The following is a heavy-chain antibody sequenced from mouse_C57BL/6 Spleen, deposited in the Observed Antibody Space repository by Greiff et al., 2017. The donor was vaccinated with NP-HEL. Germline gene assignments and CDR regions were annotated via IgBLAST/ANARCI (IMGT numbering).Heavy chain of an antibody. Sequence: EVKVVESGGGLVKPGGSLKLSCAASGFTFSSYTMSWVRQTPEKRLEWVATISGGGGNTYYPDSVKGRFTISRDNAKNTLYLQMSSLRSEDTALYYCARPSIYYGYAWFAYWGQGTLVTVSA. CDR3: ARPSIYYGYAWFAY. J-gene: IGHJ3*01. CDR1: GFTFSSYT. D-gene: IGHD2-2*01. V-gene: IGHV5-9*01. CDR2: ISGGGGNT.